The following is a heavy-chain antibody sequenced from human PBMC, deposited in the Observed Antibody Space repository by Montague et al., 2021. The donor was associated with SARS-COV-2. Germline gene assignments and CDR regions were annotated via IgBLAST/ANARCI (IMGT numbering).Heavy chain of an antibody. V-gene: IGHV4-31*03. D-gene: IGHD3-22*01. CDR1: GGSISSGGYY. Sequence: TLSLTCTVSGGSISSGGYYWSWIRQHPGKGLEWIGYIYNSGSTYYNPSLKSRVTISVDTSKNQFSLKLSFVTAADTAVYYCARVQGITMIVVVIGAFDIWGQGTMVTVSS. CDR2: IYNSGST. CDR3: ARVQGITMIVVVIGAFDI. J-gene: IGHJ3*02.